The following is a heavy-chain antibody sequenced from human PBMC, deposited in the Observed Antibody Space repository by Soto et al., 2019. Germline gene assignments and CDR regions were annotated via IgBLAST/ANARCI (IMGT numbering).Heavy chain of an antibody. V-gene: IGHV4-59*01. D-gene: IGHD2-15*01. CDR2: IYYSGST. CDR3: AREGSMGYYYGMDV. Sequence: SETLSLTCTVSGGSISSYYWSWIRQPPGKGLEWIGYIYYSGSTNYNPSLKSRVTISVDTSKNQFSLKLSSVTAADTAVYYCAREGSMGYYYGMDVWGQGTTVTVS. CDR1: GGSISSYY. J-gene: IGHJ6*02.